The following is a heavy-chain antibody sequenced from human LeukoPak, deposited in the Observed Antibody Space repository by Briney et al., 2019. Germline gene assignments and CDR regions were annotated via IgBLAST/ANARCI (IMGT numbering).Heavy chain of an antibody. V-gene: IGHV3-11*04. D-gene: IGHD3/OR15-3a*01. CDR3: ARERFLDRDAFDI. CDR1: GFTFSDYY. CDR2: ISSSGSTI. Sequence: GGSLRLSCAASGFTFSDYYMSWIRQAPGKGLEWVSYISSSGSTIYYADSVKGRFTISRDNAKNSLYLQMNSLRAEDTAVYYCARERFLDRDAFDIWGQGTMVTVSS. J-gene: IGHJ3*02.